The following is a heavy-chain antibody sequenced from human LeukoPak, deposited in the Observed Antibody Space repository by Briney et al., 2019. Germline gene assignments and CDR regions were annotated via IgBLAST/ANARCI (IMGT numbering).Heavy chain of an antibody. J-gene: IGHJ4*02. V-gene: IGHV4-59*01. CDR3: ARCRNVYTRSCWLDS. Sequence: WETLSLTCTVSGDSISSYYWSWIRQPPGMGLEWIGYIYYSGGPMYNPSLESRVTISVDTSESQFSLRLNSVTAADSAVYYCARCRNVYTRSCWLDSWGQGILVTVSS. D-gene: IGHD3-10*02. CDR1: GDSISSYY. CDR2: IYYSGGP.